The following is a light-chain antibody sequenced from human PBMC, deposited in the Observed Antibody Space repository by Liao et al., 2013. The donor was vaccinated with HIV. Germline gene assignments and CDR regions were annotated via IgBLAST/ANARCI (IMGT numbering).Light chain of an antibody. Sequence: SYELTQPPSVSVAPGKTARITCGGNNSGSKSVHWYQQKPGQAPVLVIYYNSDRPSGIPERFSGSNSGNTATLTISRVEAGDEADYYCQVWDRSSDHVVFGGGTKLTVL. V-gene: IGLV3-21*04. CDR2: YNS. CDR3: QVWDRSSDHVV. J-gene: IGLJ2*01. CDR1: NSGSKS.